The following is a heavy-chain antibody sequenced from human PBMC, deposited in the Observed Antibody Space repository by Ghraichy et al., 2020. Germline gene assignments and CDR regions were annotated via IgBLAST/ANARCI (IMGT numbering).Heavy chain of an antibody. CDR1: GFTFSSYG. J-gene: IGHJ4*02. D-gene: IGHD3-16*01. CDR3: ARGGRYYDYVCGSPD. V-gene: IGHV3-33*01. CDR2: IWYDGSNK. Sequence: GGSLRLSCAASGFTFSSYGMHWVRQAPGKGLEWVAVIWYDGSNKYYADSVKGRFTISRDNSKNTLYLQMNSLRAEDTAVYYCARGGRYYDYVCGSPDWGQGTLVTVSS.